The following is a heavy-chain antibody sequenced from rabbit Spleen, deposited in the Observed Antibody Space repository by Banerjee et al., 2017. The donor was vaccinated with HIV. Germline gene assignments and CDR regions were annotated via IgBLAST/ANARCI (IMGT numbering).Heavy chain of an antibody. Sequence: QSLEESGGDLVKPGASLTLTCKASGIDFSSGYYMCWVRQAPGKGLEWVACAYAGSSDSTYSATWAKGRFTISKTSSTTVTLQMTSLTAADTATYFCARDAGTSFSTYGMDLWGPGTLVTVS. CDR1: GIDFSSGYY. D-gene: IGHD8-1*01. J-gene: IGHJ6*01. V-gene: IGHV1S40*01. CDR2: AYAGSSDST. CDR3: ARDAGTSFSTYGMDL.